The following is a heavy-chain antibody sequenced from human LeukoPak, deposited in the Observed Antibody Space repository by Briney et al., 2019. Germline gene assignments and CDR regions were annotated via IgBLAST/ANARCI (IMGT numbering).Heavy chain of an antibody. D-gene: IGHD2-21*01. CDR1: GGSFSAYY. CDR2: IYHSGST. CDR3: TRSPGEYFDY. V-gene: IGHV4-38-2*01. Sequence: SETLSLTCAVYGGSFSAYYWGWIRQPPGKGLEWIGSIYHSGSTYYNPSLKSRVTISVDTSKNQFSLKLSSVTAADTAVYYCTRSPGEYFDYWGQGTLVTVSS. J-gene: IGHJ4*02.